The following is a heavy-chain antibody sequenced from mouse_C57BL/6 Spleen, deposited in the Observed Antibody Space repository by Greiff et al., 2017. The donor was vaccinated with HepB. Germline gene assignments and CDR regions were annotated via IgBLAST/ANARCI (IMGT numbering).Heavy chain of an antibody. CDR3: AREGWLLPMDY. CDR1: GYTFTSYG. Sequence: LQESGAELARPGASVKLSCKASGYTFTSYGISWVKQRTGQGLEWIGEIYPRSGNTYYNEKFKGKATLTADKSSSTAYMELRSLTSEDSAVYFCAREGWLLPMDYWGQGTSVTVSS. CDR2: IYPRSGNT. D-gene: IGHD2-3*01. J-gene: IGHJ4*01. V-gene: IGHV1-81*01.